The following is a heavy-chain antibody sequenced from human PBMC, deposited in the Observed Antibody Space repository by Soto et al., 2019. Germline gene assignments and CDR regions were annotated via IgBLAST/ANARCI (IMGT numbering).Heavy chain of an antibody. CDR3: ARDMYSSDYFVKWFEP. Sequence: GGSLRLSCEASGFPFRTYAMSWVRQAPGKGPEWVSGISNSGGSTSYADSVKGRVTVSRDNSNHSLDLQLNSLRGEDTAMYYCARDMYSSDYFVKWFEPWGQGTLVNAPQ. CDR2: ISNSGGST. J-gene: IGHJ5*02. D-gene: IGHD6-19*01. V-gene: IGHV3-23*01. CDR1: GFPFRTYA.